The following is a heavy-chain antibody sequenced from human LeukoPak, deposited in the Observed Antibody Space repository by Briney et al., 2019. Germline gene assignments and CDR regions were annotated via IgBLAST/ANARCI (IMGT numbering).Heavy chain of an antibody. V-gene: IGHV4-4*02. CDR2: IYHSGGT. CDR1: GGSISSSNW. Sequence: SETLSLTCAVSGGSISSSNWWSWVRQPPGKGLEWIGEIYHSGGTNYNPSLKSRVTILVDKSKNQSSLKLTSVTAADTAVYYCARDSPGARLERGGRDLGYFYYGMDVWGQGTTVTVSS. D-gene: IGHD1-1*01. CDR3: ARDSPGARLERGGRDLGYFYYGMDV. J-gene: IGHJ6*02.